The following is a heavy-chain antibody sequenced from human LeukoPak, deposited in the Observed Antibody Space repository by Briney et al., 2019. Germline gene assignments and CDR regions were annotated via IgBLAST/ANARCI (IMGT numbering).Heavy chain of an antibody. Sequence: GGSLSLSCATSGFTFSSSWMSWVRLPPGKGLEWVANINQDGSEKYYVDSVKGRFTISRDNAKNSLYLQMNSLRSEDTAVYYCAGAPDILAYWGQGTLVTVSS. D-gene: IGHD3-9*01. V-gene: IGHV3-7*04. CDR1: GFTFSSSW. CDR3: AGAPDILAY. CDR2: INQDGSEK. J-gene: IGHJ4*02.